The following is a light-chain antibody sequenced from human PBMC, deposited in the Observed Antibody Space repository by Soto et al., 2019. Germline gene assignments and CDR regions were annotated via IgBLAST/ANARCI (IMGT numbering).Light chain of an antibody. CDR3: QQYNNWPQT. V-gene: IGKV3-15*01. Sequence: EVVMTQSPATLSVSPWERATLSCRASQSVSSNLAWYQQKPGQAPRLLIYGASTRAAGIPARFSGSGSGTDFTLTITSLQSEDFGVYYCQQYNNWPQTFGQGTKVDIK. CDR1: QSVSSN. CDR2: GAS. J-gene: IGKJ1*01.